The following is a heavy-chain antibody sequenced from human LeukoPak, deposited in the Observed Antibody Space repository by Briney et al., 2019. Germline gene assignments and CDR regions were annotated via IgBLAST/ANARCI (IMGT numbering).Heavy chain of an antibody. D-gene: IGHD6-6*01. CDR1: GFTFSSYA. J-gene: IGHJ4*02. CDR3: AKVLYPYSSSSGYYFDY. V-gene: IGHV3-23*01. Sequence: PGGSLRLSCAASGFTFSSYAMSWVRQAPGKGLEWVSAISGSGGSTYYADSVKGRFTISRDNSKNTLYLQMNSLRAEDTAVYYCAKVLYPYSSSSGYYFDYWGQGTLVTVSS. CDR2: ISGSGGST.